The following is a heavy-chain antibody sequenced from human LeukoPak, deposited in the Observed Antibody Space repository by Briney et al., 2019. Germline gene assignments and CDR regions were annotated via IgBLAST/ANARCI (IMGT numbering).Heavy chain of an antibody. Sequence: GGSLRLSCAASGFTFSSYSMNWVRQAPGKGLEWISVKGRFTISRDNAKNSLYLEMNSLRDEDTAVYYCARDDSSIAAYRHDYWGQGTLVTVSS. V-gene: IGHV3-48*02. D-gene: IGHD6-25*01. CDR3: ARDDSSIAAYRHDY. CDR1: GFTFSSYS. J-gene: IGHJ4*02.